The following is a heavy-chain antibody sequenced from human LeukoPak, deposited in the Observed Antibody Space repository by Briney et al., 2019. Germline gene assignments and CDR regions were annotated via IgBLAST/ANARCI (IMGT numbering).Heavy chain of an antibody. Sequence: GGFLRLSCAASGFTFSTYNMNWVRQAPGKGLEWVSSISGSSSYIYYADSVKGRFSISRDNAKNSLYLQMNSLRAEDTAVYYCARDLLGWELHYFDYWGQGTLVTVSS. D-gene: IGHD1-26*01. J-gene: IGHJ4*02. CDR2: ISGSSSYI. CDR3: ARDLLGWELHYFDY. CDR1: GFTFSTYN. V-gene: IGHV3-21*01.